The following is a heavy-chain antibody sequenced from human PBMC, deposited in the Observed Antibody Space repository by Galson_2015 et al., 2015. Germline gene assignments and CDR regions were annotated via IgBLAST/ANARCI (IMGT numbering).Heavy chain of an antibody. CDR1: GFTFSSYG. D-gene: IGHD3-22*01. CDR3: AREGPGDSSGYQETGIDY. Sequence: SLRLSCAASGFTFSSYGMHWVRQAPGKGLEWVAVIWYDGGNKYYADSVKGRFTISRDNSKNTLYLQMNSLRAEDTAVYYCAREGPGDSSGYQETGIDYWGQGTLVTVSS. V-gene: IGHV3-33*01. J-gene: IGHJ4*02. CDR2: IWYDGGNK.